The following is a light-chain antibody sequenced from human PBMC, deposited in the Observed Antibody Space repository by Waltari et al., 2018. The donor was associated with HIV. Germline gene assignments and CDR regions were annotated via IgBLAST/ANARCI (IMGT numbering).Light chain of an antibody. CDR1: ALAKQY. CDR3: CSYAGSFTLGV. V-gene: IGLV3-25*02. J-gene: IGLJ1*01. CDR2: KDS. Sequence: SYELTQPPSASVSPGQTARITCSGDALAKQYAYWYQQKPGQAPVLVIYKDSERPSGVPDRFSGSKSGNTASLTISGLQAEDEADYYCCSYAGSFTLGVFGTGTKVTVL.